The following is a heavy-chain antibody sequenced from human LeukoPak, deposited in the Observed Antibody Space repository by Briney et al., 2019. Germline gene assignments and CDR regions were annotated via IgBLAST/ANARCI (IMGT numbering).Heavy chain of an antibody. CDR2: IKQDGSEK. CDR3: ARLRYFDWLLLDY. D-gene: IGHD3-9*01. Sequence: PGGSLRLSCAASGFTFSSYWMSWVRQAPGKGLEWVANIKQDGSEKYYVDSVKGRFTISRDNAKNSLYLQMNSLRAEDTAVYYCARLRYFDWLLLDYWGQGTLVTVSS. CDR1: GFTFSSYW. J-gene: IGHJ4*02. V-gene: IGHV3-7*01.